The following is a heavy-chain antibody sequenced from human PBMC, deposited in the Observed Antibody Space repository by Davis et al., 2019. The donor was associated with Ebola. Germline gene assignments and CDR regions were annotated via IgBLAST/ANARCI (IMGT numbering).Heavy chain of an antibody. J-gene: IGHJ5*02. CDR3: ARAPGIAVAGTWWFDP. CDR1: GFTVSSNY. Sequence: GESLKISCAASGFTVSSNYMSWVRQAPGKGLEWVSVIYSGGSTYYADSVKGRFTISRDNSKNTLYLQMNSLRAEDTAVYYCARAPGIAVAGTWWFDPWGQGTLVTVSS. V-gene: IGHV3-53*01. D-gene: IGHD6-19*01. CDR2: IYSGGST.